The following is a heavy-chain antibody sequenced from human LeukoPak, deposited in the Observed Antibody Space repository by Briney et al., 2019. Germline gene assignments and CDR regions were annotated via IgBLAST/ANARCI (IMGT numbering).Heavy chain of an antibody. D-gene: IGHD2-15*01. CDR3: ARGENYCSGGSCYRTFDY. J-gene: IGHJ4*02. CDR1: GYTFTGYY. Sequence: ASVKVSCKASGYTFTGYYMHWVRQAPGQGLGWMGWINPNSGGTNYAQKFQGRVTMTRDTSISTAYMELSRLRSDDTAVYYCARGENYCSGGSCYRTFDYWGQGTLVTVSS. CDR2: INPNSGGT. V-gene: IGHV1-2*02.